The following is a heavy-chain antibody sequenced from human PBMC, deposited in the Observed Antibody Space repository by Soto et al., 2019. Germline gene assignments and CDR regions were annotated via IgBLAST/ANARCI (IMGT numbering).Heavy chain of an antibody. CDR2: ISGSGGST. CDR1: GFIFSSYA. V-gene: IGHV3-23*01. CDR3: XXXXXXXXXCXWFDP. J-gene: IGHJ5*02. Sequence: ELQLLESGGGLVQPGGSLRLSCAASGFIFSSYAMSWVRQAPGKGLEWVSAISGSGGSTYYADSVKGRFTISRDNSKXXXXXXXXXXXXXXXXXXXXXXXXXXXXXCXWFDPWGQGTLVTVSS.